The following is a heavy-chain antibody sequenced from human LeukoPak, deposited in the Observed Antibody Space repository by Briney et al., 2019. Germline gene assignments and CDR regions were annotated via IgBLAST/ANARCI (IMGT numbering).Heavy chain of an antibody. V-gene: IGHV3-23*01. CDR2: IVGSGGST. CDR3: AKAYLSWGSSWFDP. D-gene: IGHD7-27*01. J-gene: IGHJ5*02. Sequence: GGSLRLSCAVSGFTFSTYAMNWVRQAPGKGLEWVSAIVGSGGSTYYADSVKGRFTISRDNSKNTLYLQMNSLRAEDTAVYYCAKAYLSWGSSWFDPWGQGTLVTVSS. CDR1: GFTFSTYA.